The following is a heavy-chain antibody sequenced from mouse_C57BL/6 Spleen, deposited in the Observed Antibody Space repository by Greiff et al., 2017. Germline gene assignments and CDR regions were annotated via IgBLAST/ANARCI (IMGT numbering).Heavy chain of an antibody. V-gene: IGHV14-3*01. CDR1: GFNIKNTY. Sequence: VQLQQSVAELVRPGASVKLSCTASGFNIKNTYMHWVKQRPEQGLEWIGRIDPANGNTKYAPKFQGKATITADTSSNTAYLQLISLTSEDTAIYYGARSDYGSPYAMDYWGQGTSVTVSS. CDR2: IDPANGNT. CDR3: ARSDYGSPYAMDY. J-gene: IGHJ4*01. D-gene: IGHD1-1*01.